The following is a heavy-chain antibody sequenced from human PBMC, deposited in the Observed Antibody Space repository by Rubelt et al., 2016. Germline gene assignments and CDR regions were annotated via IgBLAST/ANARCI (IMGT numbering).Heavy chain of an antibody. J-gene: IGHJ6*02. CDR1: GGSFSGYY. Sequence: QVQLQQWGAGLLKPSETLSLTCAVYGGSFSGYYWSWIRQPPGKGLEWIGEINHSGSTNYNPSLKSRVTISVNTSKNQLSLKRGSVTAADTAVYYCAGGRGGSSSWLGRDYYGMDVWGQGTTVTVSS. CDR3: AGGRGGSSSWLGRDYYGMDV. D-gene: IGHD6-13*01. CDR2: INHSGST. V-gene: IGHV4-34*01.